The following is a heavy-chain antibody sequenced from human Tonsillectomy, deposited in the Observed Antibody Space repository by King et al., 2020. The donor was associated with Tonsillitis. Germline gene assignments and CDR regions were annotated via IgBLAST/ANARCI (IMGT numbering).Heavy chain of an antibody. CDR3: ARGWSGPDY. Sequence: VQLVESGGGLVQPGGSLRLSCAASGFTFSSHWMHWVRQAPGKGLVWVSRIDNDGSSTVYADSVKGRFTISRDNAKNTLYLQMNSLRTDDTALYYCARGWSGPDYWGLGTLVTVSS. D-gene: IGHD2-15*01. J-gene: IGHJ4*02. CDR2: IDNDGSST. CDR1: GFTFSSHW. V-gene: IGHV3-74*01.